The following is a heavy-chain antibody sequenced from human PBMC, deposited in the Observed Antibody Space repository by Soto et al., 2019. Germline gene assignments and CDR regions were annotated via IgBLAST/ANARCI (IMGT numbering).Heavy chain of an antibody. D-gene: IGHD3-22*01. CDR1: GFTFDDYA. CDR3: AKVWDYDSSGDFDY. V-gene: IGHV3-9*01. J-gene: IGHJ4*02. CDR2: ISWNSGSI. Sequence: EVQLVESGGGLVQPGRSLRLSCAASGFTFDDYAMHWVRQAPGKGLEWVSGISWNSGSIGYADSVKGRFTISRDNAKSARDLQTNSLRAEDTALSYCAKVWDYDSSGDFDYSCQGTLVTVSS.